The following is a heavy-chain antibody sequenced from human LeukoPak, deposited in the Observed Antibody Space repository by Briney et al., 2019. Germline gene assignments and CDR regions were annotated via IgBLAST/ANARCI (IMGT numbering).Heavy chain of an antibody. CDR2: ITDGGRT. Sequence: SETLSLTCAVYGDSFSGHYWSWIRQPPGKGLEWIGEITDGGRTSYSPSLKSRATISVVPSQRQFSLGLGPVTAADTAIYYCVRRSRVAMPNALDLISDFWGQGTLVTVSS. V-gene: IGHV4-34*01. D-gene: IGHD6-13*01. J-gene: IGHJ4*02. CDR3: VRRSRVAMPNALDLISDF. CDR1: GDSFSGHY.